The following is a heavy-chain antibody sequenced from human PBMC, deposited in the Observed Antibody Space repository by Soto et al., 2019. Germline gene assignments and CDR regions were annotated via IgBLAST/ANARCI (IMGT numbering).Heavy chain of an antibody. CDR2: ISAYYDNT. D-gene: IGHD5-18*01. V-gene: IGHV1-18*01. CDR3: ARPRGYSYGSDY. Sequence: QVQLVQSGAEVKKPGASVKVSCKASGYTFTSYGISWVRXXXXXXLEWMGWISAYYDNTNYAQKLQGRVTMTTDTXXSTXYMEXXXLXXDYXXVYYCARPRGYSYGSDYWGQGTLVTVSS. CDR1: GYTFTSYG. J-gene: IGHJ4*02.